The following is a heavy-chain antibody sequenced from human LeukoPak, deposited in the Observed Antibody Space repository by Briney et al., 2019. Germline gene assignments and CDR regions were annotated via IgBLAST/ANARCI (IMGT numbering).Heavy chain of an antibody. D-gene: IGHD3-10*01. CDR1: GITLSNYG. CDR2: ISERGGST. CDR3: AKRGVVIRGVIIIGFHKEAYYFDS. J-gene: IGHJ4*02. V-gene: IGHV3-23*01. Sequence: GGSLRLSCVVSGITLSNYGMSWVRQAPGKGLEWVSGISERGGSTNYADSVKGRFIISRDNSKNTMYLQMNSVRAEDTAVYFCAKRGVVIRGVIIIGFHKEAYYFDSWGQGALVTVSS.